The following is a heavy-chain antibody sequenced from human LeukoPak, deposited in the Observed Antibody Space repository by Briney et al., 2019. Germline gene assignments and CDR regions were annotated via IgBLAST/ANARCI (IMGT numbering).Heavy chain of an antibody. J-gene: IGHJ6*03. CDR1: GYSFTSYW. V-gene: IGHV5-51*01. CDR3: ARHSGRYYYYMDV. CDR2: IYPGDSDT. D-gene: IGHD3-10*01. Sequence: GESLKISCKGSGYSFTSYWIGWVRQMPGKGLEWMGIIYPGDSDTRYSPSFQGQVTTSADKSISTAYLQWSSLKASDTAMYYCARHSGRYYYYMDVWGKGTTVTVSS.